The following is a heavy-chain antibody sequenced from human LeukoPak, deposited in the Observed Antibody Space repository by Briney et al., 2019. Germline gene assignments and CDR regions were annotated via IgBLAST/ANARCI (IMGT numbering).Heavy chain of an antibody. CDR1: GYTFTSYA. CDR2: INAGNGNT. V-gene: IGHV1-3*01. CDR3: ARLNVDYYGSGSYFFDY. D-gene: IGHD3-10*01. Sequence: ASVKVCCKASGYTFTSYAMHRVRQAPGQRLEWMGWINAGNGNTKYSQKFQGRVTITRDTSASTAYMELSSLRSEDTAVYYCARLNVDYYGSGSYFFDYRGQGTLVTVSS. J-gene: IGHJ4*02.